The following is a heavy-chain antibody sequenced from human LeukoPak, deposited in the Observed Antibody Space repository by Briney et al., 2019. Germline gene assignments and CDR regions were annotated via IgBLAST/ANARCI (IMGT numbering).Heavy chain of an antibody. CDR1: GGSFSGYY. J-gene: IGHJ6*03. D-gene: IGHD2-21*02. CDR3: ARGSGVVTATAGPHTYYYYYMDV. V-gene: IGHV4-34*01. CDR2: INHSGST. Sequence: PSETLSLTCAVYGGSFSGYYWSWIRQPPGKGLEWIGEINHSGSTNYNPSLKSRVTISVDTSKNQFSLKPSSVTAADTAVYYCARGSGVVTATAGPHTYYYYYMDVWGKGTTVTVSS.